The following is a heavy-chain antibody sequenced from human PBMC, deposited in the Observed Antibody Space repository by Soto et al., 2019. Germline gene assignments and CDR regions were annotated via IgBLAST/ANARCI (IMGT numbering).Heavy chain of an antibody. CDR2: MNPNSGNT. Sequence: GASVKVSCKASGYTFTSYDINWVRQATGQGLEWMGWMNPNSGNTGYAQKFQGRVTMTRNTSISTAYMELSSLRSEDTAVYYCARDYCSNTSCYYYYYMDVWGKGTTVTVSS. CDR1: GYTFTSYD. V-gene: IGHV1-8*01. J-gene: IGHJ6*03. D-gene: IGHD2-2*01. CDR3: ARDYCSNTSCYYYYYMDV.